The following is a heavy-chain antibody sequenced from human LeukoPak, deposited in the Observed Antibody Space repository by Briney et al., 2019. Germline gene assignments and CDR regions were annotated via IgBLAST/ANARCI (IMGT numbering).Heavy chain of an antibody. D-gene: IGHD2-2*01. J-gene: IGHJ5*02. CDR1: GFTFSNTW. V-gene: IGHV3-23*01. CDR3: AKDPPGGYCSSTSCQDMLFDP. Sequence: PGGSLRLSCAASGFTFSNTWMSWVRQAPGKGLEWVSAISGSGGSTYYADSVKGRFTISRDNSKNTLYLQMNSLRAEDTAVYYCAKDPPGGYCSSTSCQDMLFDPWGQGTLVTVSS. CDR2: ISGSGGST.